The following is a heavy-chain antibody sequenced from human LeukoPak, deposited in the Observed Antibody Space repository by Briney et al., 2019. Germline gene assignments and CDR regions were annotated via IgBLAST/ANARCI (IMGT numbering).Heavy chain of an antibody. V-gene: IGHV1-2*02. CDR2: INPNSGGT. CDR3: ARAWSEVGAYFDY. CDR1: GYTFTGYY. J-gene: IGHJ4*02. D-gene: IGHD1-26*01. Sequence: GASVKVSCKASGYTFTGYYMHWVRQAPGQGLEWMGWINPNSGGTNYAQKFQGRVTMTRDMSTSTVYMELSSLRSEDTAVYYCARAWSEVGAYFDYWGQGTLVTVSS.